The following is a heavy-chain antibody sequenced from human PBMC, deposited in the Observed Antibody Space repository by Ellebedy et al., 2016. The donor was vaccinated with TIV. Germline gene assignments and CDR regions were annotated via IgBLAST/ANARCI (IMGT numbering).Heavy chain of an antibody. D-gene: IGHD6-19*01. CDR3: AIRRHLGAVAGTDY. CDR1: GGSISSSSYY. Sequence: SETLSLTXTVSGGSISSSSYYWGWIRQPPGKGLEWIGSIYYSGSTYYNPSLKSRVTISVDTSKNQFSLKLSSVTAADTAVYYCAIRRHLGAVAGTDYWGQGTLVTVSS. J-gene: IGHJ4*02. CDR2: IYYSGST. V-gene: IGHV4-39*01.